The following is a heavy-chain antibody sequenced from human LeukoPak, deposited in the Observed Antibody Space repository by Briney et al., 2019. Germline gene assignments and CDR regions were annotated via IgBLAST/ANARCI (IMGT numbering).Heavy chain of an antibody. J-gene: IGHJ5*02. CDR1: GGSFSGYY. D-gene: IGHD3-3*01. Sequence: TSETLSLTCAVYGGSFSGYYWSWIRQPPGKGLEWIGEINHSGSTNYNPSLESRVTISIDTSENQFSLKLSSVTAADTAVYYCARDIGPDYDFWSASSKWFDPWGQGTLVTVSS. CDR2: INHSGST. V-gene: IGHV4-34*01. CDR3: ARDIGPDYDFWSASSKWFDP.